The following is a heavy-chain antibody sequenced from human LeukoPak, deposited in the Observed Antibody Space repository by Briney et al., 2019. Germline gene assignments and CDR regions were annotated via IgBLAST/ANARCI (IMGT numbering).Heavy chain of an antibody. J-gene: IGHJ3*02. Sequence: TGGSLRLSCAASGFTFSDWYISWIRQAPGKGLEWVGRIKSKTDGGTTDYAAPVKGRFTISRDDSENTLYLQMNSLKTEDTAVYYCTKDDAFDIWGQGTMVTVSS. CDR1: GFTFSDWY. CDR2: IKSKTDGGTT. CDR3: TKDDAFDI. V-gene: IGHV3-15*01.